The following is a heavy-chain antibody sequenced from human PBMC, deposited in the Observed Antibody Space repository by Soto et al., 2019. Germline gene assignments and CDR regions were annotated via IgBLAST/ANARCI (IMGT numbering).Heavy chain of an antibody. J-gene: IGHJ4*02. V-gene: IGHV3-30*18. Sequence: QVQLVESGGGVVQPGRSLRLSCAASGFTFSSYGMHWVRQAPGKGLEWVAVISYDGSNKYYADSVKGRFTISRDNSKNTLYLQMNSLRAEDTAVYYCAKDDGYSGSALDYWGQGTLVTVSS. CDR3: AKDDGYSGSALDY. CDR1: GFTFSSYG. CDR2: ISYDGSNK. D-gene: IGHD1-26*01.